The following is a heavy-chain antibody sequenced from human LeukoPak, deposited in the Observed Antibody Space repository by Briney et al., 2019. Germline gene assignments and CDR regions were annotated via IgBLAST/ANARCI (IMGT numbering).Heavy chain of an antibody. D-gene: IGHD6-19*01. V-gene: IGHV3-23*01. CDR1: GFTFSSYA. CDR3: ARLQWLQTGRDFLDY. J-gene: IGHJ4*02. CDR2: ISGSGGST. Sequence: GGSLRLSCAASGFTFSSYAMSWVRQAPGKGLEWVSAISGSGGSTYYADSVKGRFTISRDNAKNSVDLQMNSLRVEDTAVYYCARLQWLQTGRDFLDYWGQGTLVTVSS.